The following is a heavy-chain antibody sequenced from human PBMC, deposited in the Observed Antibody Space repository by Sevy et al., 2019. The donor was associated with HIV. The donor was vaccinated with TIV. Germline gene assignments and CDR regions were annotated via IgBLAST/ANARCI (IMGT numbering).Heavy chain of an antibody. CDR3: AKEGVVVPAAMVTYYYYYMDV. CDR2: IWYDGSNK. Sequence: GGSLRLSCAASGFTFSSYGMHWVRQAPGKGLEWVAVIWYDGSNKYYADSVKGRFTISRDNSKNTLYLQMKSLRAEDTAVYYCAKEGVVVPAAMVTYYYYYMDVWGKGTTVTVSS. J-gene: IGHJ6*03. V-gene: IGHV3-33*06. D-gene: IGHD2-2*01. CDR1: GFTFSSYG.